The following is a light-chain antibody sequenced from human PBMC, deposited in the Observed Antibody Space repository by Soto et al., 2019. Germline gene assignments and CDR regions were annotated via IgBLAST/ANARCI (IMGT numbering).Light chain of an antibody. Sequence: EILLTQSPAIVSSSPGERATLSCRASQSVNNFFAWYQQKPGQAPRLLIYDASYRAPGIPARFSGSGSGTDFTLTISSLEAEDSAVYYCQQRGSWPATFGPGTKVDIK. CDR2: DAS. CDR3: QQRGSWPAT. V-gene: IGKV3-11*01. J-gene: IGKJ3*01. CDR1: QSVNNF.